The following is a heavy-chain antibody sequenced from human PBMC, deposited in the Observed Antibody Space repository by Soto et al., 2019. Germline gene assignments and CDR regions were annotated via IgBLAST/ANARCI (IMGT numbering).Heavy chain of an antibody. CDR3: ASSPFGVVEQHPTSYFDY. Sequence: SETLSLTCAVYGGSFSGYYWSWIRQPPGKGLEWIGEINHSGSTNYNPSLKSRVTISVDTSKNQFSLRLSSVTAADTAVYYCASSPFGVVEQHPTSYFDYWGQGTLVTVSS. D-gene: IGHD3-16*01. V-gene: IGHV4-34*01. CDR2: INHSGST. J-gene: IGHJ4*02. CDR1: GGSFSGYY.